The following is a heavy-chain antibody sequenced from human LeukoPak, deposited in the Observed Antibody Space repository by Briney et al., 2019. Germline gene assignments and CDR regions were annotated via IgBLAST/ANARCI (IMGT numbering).Heavy chain of an antibody. CDR3: ARSPADYDSSGY. Sequence: GGSLRLSCAASAFTFDDYGMSWVRQAPGKGLEWDSGINWNGGSTGYADSVKGRFTISRDNAKNSLYLQMNSLRAEDTALYYCARSPADYDSSGYWGQGTLVTVSS. J-gene: IGHJ4*02. D-gene: IGHD3-22*01. CDR2: INWNGGST. V-gene: IGHV3-20*04. CDR1: AFTFDDYG.